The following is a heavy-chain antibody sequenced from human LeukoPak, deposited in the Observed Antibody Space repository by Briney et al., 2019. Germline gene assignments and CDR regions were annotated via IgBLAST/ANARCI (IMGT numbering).Heavy chain of an antibody. CDR3: AREMYYYDSSGYYPLDC. CDR1: GFTFSSYG. V-gene: IGHV3-33*01. CDR2: IWYDGSNK. J-gene: IGHJ4*02. D-gene: IGHD3-22*01. Sequence: GGSLRLSCAASGFTFSSYGMRWVRQAPGKGLEWVAVIWYDGSNKYYADSVKGRFTISRDNSKNTLYLQMNSLRAEDTAVYYCAREMYYYDSSGYYPLDCWGQGTLVTVSS.